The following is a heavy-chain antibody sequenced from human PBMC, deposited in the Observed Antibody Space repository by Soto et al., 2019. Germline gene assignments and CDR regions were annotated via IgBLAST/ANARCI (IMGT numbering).Heavy chain of an antibody. J-gene: IGHJ4*02. CDR1: GGTFSSYA. D-gene: IGHD2-21*02. CDR2: IIPIFGTA. CDR3: AKGVATAVPALDY. Sequence: ASVKVSCKASGGTFSSYAISWVRQAPGQGLEWMGGIIPIFGTANYAQKFQGRVTITADKSTSTAYMELSSLRSEDTAVYYCAKGVATAVPALDYWGQGTLVTVSS. V-gene: IGHV1-69*06.